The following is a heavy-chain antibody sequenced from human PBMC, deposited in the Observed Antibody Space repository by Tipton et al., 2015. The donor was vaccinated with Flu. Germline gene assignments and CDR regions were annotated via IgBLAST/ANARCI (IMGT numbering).Heavy chain of an antibody. CDR2: IYYSGST. CDR3: AREKSIMGY. V-gene: IGHV4-39*02. J-gene: IGHJ4*02. Sequence: TLSLTCSVSGESFGISYYWGWIRQPPGKGLEWIGSIYYSGSTYYNPSLKSRVTISVDTSKNQFSLKLSSVTAADTAVYYCAREKSIMGYWGQGTLVTVSS. D-gene: IGHD6-6*01. CDR1: GESFGISYY.